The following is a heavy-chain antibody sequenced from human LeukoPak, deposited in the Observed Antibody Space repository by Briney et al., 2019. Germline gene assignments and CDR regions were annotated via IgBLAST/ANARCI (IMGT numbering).Heavy chain of an antibody. D-gene: IGHD3-3*01. Sequence: SETLSLTCTVSGGSISSYYWSWIRQPPGKGLEWIGYIYYSGSTNYNPSLKSRVTISVDTSKNQFSLKLSSVTAADTAVYYCARWYYDFWSGYYTGDYYYYYMDVWGKGTTVTVSS. J-gene: IGHJ6*03. CDR3: ARWYYDFWSGYYTGDYYYYYMDV. V-gene: IGHV4-59*01. CDR2: IYYSGST. CDR1: GGSISSYY.